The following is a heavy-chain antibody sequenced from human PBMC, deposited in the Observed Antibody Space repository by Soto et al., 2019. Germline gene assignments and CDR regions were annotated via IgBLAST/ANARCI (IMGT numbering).Heavy chain of an antibody. V-gene: IGHV1-69*01. CDR1: GGTFSSYA. Sequence: QVQLVQSGAEVKKPGSSVKVSCKASGGTFSSYAISWVRQAPGQGLEWMGGIIPIFGTANYAQKFQGRVTITADESTSTAYMELSRLRSEDTAVYYCASRYYYDSSGYYSHTKFDYWGQGTLVTVSS. CDR2: IIPIFGTA. D-gene: IGHD3-22*01. J-gene: IGHJ4*02. CDR3: ASRYYYDSSGYYSHTKFDY.